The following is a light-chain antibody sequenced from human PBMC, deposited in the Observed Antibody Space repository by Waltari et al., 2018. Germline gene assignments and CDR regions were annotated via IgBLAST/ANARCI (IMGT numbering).Light chain of an antibody. Sequence: QSVLTPPPSASGTPGQRVTISCSGRRSDIGSKYVLWYQQLPGTAPKLLIYRNTQRPAGIPDRFSASKSGTSASLAISGLRSEDEADYYCAARDDSLSAPVFFGGGTKLTVL. CDR3: AARDDSLSAPVF. CDR1: RSDIGSKY. V-gene: IGLV1-47*01. CDR2: RNT. J-gene: IGLJ2*01.